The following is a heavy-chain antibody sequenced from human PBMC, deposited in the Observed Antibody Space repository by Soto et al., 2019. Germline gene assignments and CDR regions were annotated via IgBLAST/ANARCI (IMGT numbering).Heavy chain of an antibody. CDR1: GYTFTDYY. V-gene: IGHV1-2*02. Sequence: ASVKVSCKTSGYTFTDYYTHWERQAPGQGLEWMGWMNPKSGGAYFAQKFQGRVTLTRDTSIGTAYIEVNSLTSDDTAVYFCTRENIEHSDGLYDAFNIWGQGTTVTVSS. CDR3: TRENIEHSDGLYDAFNI. D-gene: IGHD5-18*01. CDR2: MNPKSGGA. J-gene: IGHJ3*02.